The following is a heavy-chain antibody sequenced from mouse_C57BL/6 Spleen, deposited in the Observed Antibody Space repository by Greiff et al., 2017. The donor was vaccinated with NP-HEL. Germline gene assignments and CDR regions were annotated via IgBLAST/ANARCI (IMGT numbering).Heavy chain of an antibody. Sequence: EVQLQQSGPELVKPGASVKISCKASGYTFTDYYMNWVKQSHGKSLEWIGDINPNNGGTSYNQKFKGKATLTVDKSSSTAYMELRSLTSEDSAVYYCASLYGSSPWFAYWGQGTLVTVSA. CDR2: INPNNGGT. CDR3: ASLYGSSPWFAY. D-gene: IGHD1-1*01. V-gene: IGHV1-26*01. CDR1: GYTFTDYY. J-gene: IGHJ3*01.